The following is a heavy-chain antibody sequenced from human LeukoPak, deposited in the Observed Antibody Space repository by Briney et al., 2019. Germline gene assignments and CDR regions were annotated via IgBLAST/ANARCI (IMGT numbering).Heavy chain of an antibody. CDR3: AKDTRGWAHDAFDI. V-gene: IGHV3-9*01. CDR1: GFTFDDYA. Sequence: GGSLRLSCAASGFTFDDYAMHWVRQAPGKGLEWVSGISWNSGSIGYADSVKGQFTISRDNAKNSLYLQMNSLRAEDTALYYCAKDTRGWAHDAFDIWGQGTMVTVSS. J-gene: IGHJ3*02. CDR2: ISWNSGSI. D-gene: IGHD6-19*01.